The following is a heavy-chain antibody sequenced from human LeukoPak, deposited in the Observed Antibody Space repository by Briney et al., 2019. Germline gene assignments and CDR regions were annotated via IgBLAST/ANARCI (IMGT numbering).Heavy chain of an antibody. D-gene: IGHD2/OR15-2a*01. V-gene: IGHV3-11*01. CDR2: ISSSGRTI. J-gene: IGHJ3*02. CDR3: AREPERLGVELSPVFDI. CDR1: GFTFSDYY. Sequence: GGSLRLSCAASGFTFSDYYMSWIRQAPGKGLEWVSYISSSGRTIYYADSVKGRFTISRDNAKNSLYLQMNSLRAEDTAVYYCAREPERLGVELSPVFDIWGQGTMVTVSS.